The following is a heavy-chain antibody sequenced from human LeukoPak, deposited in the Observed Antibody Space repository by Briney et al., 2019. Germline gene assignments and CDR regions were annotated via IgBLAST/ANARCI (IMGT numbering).Heavy chain of an antibody. D-gene: IGHD3-10*01. CDR1: GYTFAGYY. CDR3: ARSMVRGVIYFDY. V-gene: IGHV1-2*04. J-gene: IGHJ4*02. Sequence: ASVKVSCKASGYTFAGYYMHWVRQAPGQGLEWMGWINPNSGGTNYAQKFRGWVTMTRDTSISTAYMELSRLRSDDTAVYYCARSMVRGVIYFDYWGQGTLVTVSS. CDR2: INPNSGGT.